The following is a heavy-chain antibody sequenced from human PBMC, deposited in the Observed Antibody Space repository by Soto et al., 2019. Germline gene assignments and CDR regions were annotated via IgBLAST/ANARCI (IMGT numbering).Heavy chain of an antibody. CDR1: GGSITSSY. Sequence: SETLSLTCTVSGGSITSSYWSWIRRPPGKGLEWIAYIYDTGISGYTPSTSYNPSLKSRVTMSVDTSKSQFSLKLTSVTAADTAVYYCARVERIQLWASGWFDPWGQGTLVTVSS. D-gene: IGHD5-18*01. CDR2: IYDTGISGYTPST. V-gene: IGHV4-59*01. J-gene: IGHJ5*02. CDR3: ARVERIQLWASGWFDP.